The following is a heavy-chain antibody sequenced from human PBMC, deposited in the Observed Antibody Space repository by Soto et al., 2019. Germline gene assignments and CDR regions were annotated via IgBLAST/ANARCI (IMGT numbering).Heavy chain of an antibody. J-gene: IGHJ6*02. V-gene: IGHV1-18*01. CDR1: GYTFTSYG. D-gene: IGHD5-18*01. CDR2: ISAYNGNT. CDR3: AREPVDTAMASLTNYYYYYGMDV. Sequence: ASVKVSCKASGYTFTSYGISWVRQAPGKGLEWMGWISAYNGNTNYAQKLQGRVTMTTDTSTSTAYMELRSLRSDDTAVYYCAREPVDTAMASLTNYYYYYGMDVWGQGTTVTVSS.